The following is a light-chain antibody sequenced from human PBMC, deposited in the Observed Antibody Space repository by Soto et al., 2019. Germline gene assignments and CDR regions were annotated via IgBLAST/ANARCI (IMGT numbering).Light chain of an antibody. CDR1: QSVSSN. CDR3: QQYNNWPLT. J-gene: IGKJ5*01. Sequence: EIVLTQSPATLSLSPGERATLSCRASQSVSSNLAWYQQKPGQGPRLLIYGASTRATGFPARFSGSGSGTEFTLTISSLQSEDFAVYSCQQYNNWPLTFGGGTRLEIK. V-gene: IGKV3-15*01. CDR2: GAS.